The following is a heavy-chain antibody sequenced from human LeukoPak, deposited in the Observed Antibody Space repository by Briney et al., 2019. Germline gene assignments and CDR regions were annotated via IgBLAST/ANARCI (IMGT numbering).Heavy chain of an antibody. CDR1: GYTFTSYA. J-gene: IGHJ6*02. CDR2: INAGNGNT. CDR3: AREGTDYYGMDV. Sequence: ASVKVSCKASGYTFTSYAMHRVRQAPGQRLEWMGWINAGNGNTKYSQKFQGRVTITRDTSASTAYMELSSLRSEDTAVYYCAREGTDYYGMDVWGQGTTVTVSS. V-gene: IGHV1-3*01. D-gene: IGHD1-14*01.